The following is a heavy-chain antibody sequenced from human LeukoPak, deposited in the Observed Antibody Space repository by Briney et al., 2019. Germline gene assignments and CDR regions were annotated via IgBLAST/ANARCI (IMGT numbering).Heavy chain of an antibody. CDR1: GFTFSSHW. CDR2: NGRST. CDR3: ARDSNTDWYFDL. J-gene: IGHJ2*01. Sequence: GGSLRLSCAASGFTFSSHWVHWVRQAPGKGLVWVSHNGRSTRYADSVKGRFTISRDNAKNTVYLRMNSLRVEDTAVYYCARDSNTDWYFDLWGRGTLVTVSS. D-gene: IGHD2-8*02. V-gene: IGHV3-74*01.